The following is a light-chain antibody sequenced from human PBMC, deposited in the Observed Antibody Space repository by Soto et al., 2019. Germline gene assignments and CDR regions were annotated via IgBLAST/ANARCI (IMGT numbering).Light chain of an antibody. CDR3: CSYAGSSVYV. J-gene: IGLJ1*01. CDR2: EVI. V-gene: IGLV2-23*02. Sequence: SVLAQVASVSGSPGQSITISCPGTSSEVGTFNLVSWYQKHPGKAPRLMIYEVIKRPSGVSNRFSGSKSGNTASLTFSGLQAEDEADYYCCSYAGSSVYVFGTGTKVTVL. CDR1: SSEVGTFNL.